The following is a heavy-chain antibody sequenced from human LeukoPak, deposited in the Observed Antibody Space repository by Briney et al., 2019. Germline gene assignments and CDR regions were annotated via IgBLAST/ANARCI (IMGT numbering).Heavy chain of an antibody. V-gene: IGHV4-31*03. CDR1: GGSISSGGYY. CDR2: IYYSGST. Sequence: SQTLSLTCTVSGGSISSGGYYWSWIRQHPGKGLEWIGYIYYSGSTYYNPSLKSRVTISVDTSKNQFSLKLSSVTAADTAVYYCARDEPGYGGYGIDVWGQGTTVTVYS. J-gene: IGHJ6*02. D-gene: IGHD4-23*01. CDR3: ARDEPGYGGYGIDV.